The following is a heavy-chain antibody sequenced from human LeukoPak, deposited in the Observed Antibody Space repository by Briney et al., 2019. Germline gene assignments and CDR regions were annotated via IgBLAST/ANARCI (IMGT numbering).Heavy chain of an antibody. CDR1: GFTFSSYG. V-gene: IGHV3-30*03. D-gene: IGHD3-22*01. J-gene: IGHJ4*02. Sequence: GGSLRLSCAASGFTFSSYGMHWVRQAPGKGLEWVAVISYDGSNKYYADSVKGRFTISRDNAKNSLYLQMNSLRAEDTAVYYCARAYYYDSSGLTDYWGQGTLVTVSS. CDR3: ARAYYYDSSGLTDY. CDR2: ISYDGSNK.